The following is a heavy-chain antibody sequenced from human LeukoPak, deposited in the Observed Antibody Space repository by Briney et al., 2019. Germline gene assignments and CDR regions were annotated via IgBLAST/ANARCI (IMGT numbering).Heavy chain of an antibody. CDR2: TDGTNK. J-gene: IGHJ4*02. CDR3: AKDLIAGPRDYFDY. Sequence: GRSLRLSCAASGFTFTIHAVHWVRPAPGKGLEWVAVTDGTNKFYSDSVRGRFTISGDTSKNTIYLQMNSLRPEDTAMYYSAKDLIAGPRDYFDYWGQGTLVSVSS. D-gene: IGHD2-21*01. CDR1: GFTFTIHA. V-gene: IGHV3-30-3*01.